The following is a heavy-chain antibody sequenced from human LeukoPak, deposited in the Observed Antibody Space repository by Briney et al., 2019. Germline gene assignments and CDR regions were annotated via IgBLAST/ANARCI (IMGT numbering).Heavy chain of an antibody. J-gene: IGHJ5*02. CDR1: GGSISSYY. CDR2: INHSGST. CDR3: AGITMVRGVNPNWFDP. D-gene: IGHD3-10*01. V-gene: IGHV4-34*01. Sequence: SETLSLTCTVSGGSISSYYWSWIRQPPGKGLEWIGEINHSGSTNYNPSLKSRVTISVDTSKNQFSLKLSSVTAADTAVYYCAGITMVRGVNPNWFDPWGQGTLVTVSS.